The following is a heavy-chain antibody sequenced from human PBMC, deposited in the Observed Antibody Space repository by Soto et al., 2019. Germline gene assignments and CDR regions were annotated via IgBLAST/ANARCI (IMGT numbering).Heavy chain of an antibody. Sequence: QVQLVQSGAEVKKPGASVRVSCKTSGYTFNNYAFSWVRQAPGQGLEWMGWIGTYNGVTNYAQKFQGRVTLTTDASTSTAYRDLRSLRSDDTAVYYCARDGGKFDYWGQGTLVTVSS. CDR2: IGTYNGVT. D-gene: IGHD3-16*01. CDR3: ARDGGKFDY. CDR1: GYTFNNYA. V-gene: IGHV1-18*01. J-gene: IGHJ4*02.